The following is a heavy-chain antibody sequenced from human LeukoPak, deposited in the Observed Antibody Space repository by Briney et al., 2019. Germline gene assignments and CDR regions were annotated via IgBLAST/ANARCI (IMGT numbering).Heavy chain of an antibody. Sequence: PGGSLRLSCAASGFTFSSYTINWVRLAPGKGLEWVSSINSAGSYISYADSVKGRFTISRDNAKNSLYLQLNSLSADDTAVYYCARAPFDSWGQGVLVTVSS. J-gene: IGHJ4*02. CDR2: INSAGSYI. CDR3: ARAPFDS. V-gene: IGHV3-21*01. CDR1: GFTFSSYT.